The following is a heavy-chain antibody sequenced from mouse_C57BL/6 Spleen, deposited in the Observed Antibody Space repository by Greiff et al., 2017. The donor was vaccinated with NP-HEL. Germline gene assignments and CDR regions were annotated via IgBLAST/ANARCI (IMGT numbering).Heavy chain of an antibody. CDR1: GFSLTSYG. CDR3: AKRGDDFGAYAMDY. D-gene: IGHD3-1*01. J-gene: IGHJ4*01. Sequence: VNVVESGPGLVAPSQSLSITCTVSGFSLTSYGVSWVRQPPGKGLEWLGVIWGDGSTNYHSALISRLSISKDNSKSQVFLKLNSLQTDDTATYYCAKRGDDFGAYAMDYWGQGTSVTVSS. V-gene: IGHV2-3*01. CDR2: IWGDGST.